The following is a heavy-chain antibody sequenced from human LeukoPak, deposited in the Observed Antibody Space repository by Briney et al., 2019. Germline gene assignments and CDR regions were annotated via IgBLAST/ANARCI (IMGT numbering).Heavy chain of an antibody. Sequence: ASVKVSCKVSGYTLTELSMHWVRQAPGKGLEWMGGFDPEDGETIYAQKFQGRVTMNEDTSTDTAYMELSSLRSEDTAVYYCARAGAYSSSWSTENWFDPWGQGTLVTVSS. J-gene: IGHJ5*02. D-gene: IGHD6-13*01. V-gene: IGHV1-24*01. CDR2: FDPEDGET. CDR3: ARAGAYSSSWSTENWFDP. CDR1: GYTLTELS.